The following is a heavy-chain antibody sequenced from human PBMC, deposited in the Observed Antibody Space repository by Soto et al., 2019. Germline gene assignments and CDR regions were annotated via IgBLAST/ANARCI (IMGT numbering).Heavy chain of an antibody. CDR3: ATMARIAARPGYNWFDP. CDR1: GYTLTELS. J-gene: IGHJ5*02. CDR2: FDPEDGET. Sequence: QVQLVQSGAEVNKPGASVKVSCKVSGYTLTELSMHWVRQAPGKGLEWVGGFDPEDGETIYAQKFQGRVTMTEDTSTDTAYMELSSLRSEDTAVYYCATMARIAARPGYNWFDPWGQGTLVTVSS. D-gene: IGHD6-6*01. V-gene: IGHV1-24*01.